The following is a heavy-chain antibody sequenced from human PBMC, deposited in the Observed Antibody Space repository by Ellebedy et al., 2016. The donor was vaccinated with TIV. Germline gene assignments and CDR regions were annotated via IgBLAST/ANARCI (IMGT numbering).Heavy chain of an antibody. V-gene: IGHV2-70*11. J-gene: IGHJ4*02. CDR3: ARVWDSSLDY. Sequence: SGPTLVKPTQTLTLTCTFSGFLLSTSGMCVSWIRQPPGKALEWLARIEWNDDKYYSTSLTTRLTISKDTSKNQVVLTMTNMDPVDTATYYCARVWDSSLDYWGQGTLVTVSS. CDR2: IEWNDDK. D-gene: IGHD1-26*01. CDR1: GFLLSTSGMC.